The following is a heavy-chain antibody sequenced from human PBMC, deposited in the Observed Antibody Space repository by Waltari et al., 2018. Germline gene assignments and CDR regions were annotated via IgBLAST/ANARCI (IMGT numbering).Heavy chain of an antibody. D-gene: IGHD2-15*01. CDR2: IYSGGIT. V-gene: IGHV3-53*01. CDR1: GFNVNTHY. J-gene: IGHJ6*02. CDR3: ARAESGGMFDYYYGMDV. Sequence: ELQLVESGGGLIQPGGSLRRCCAASGFNVNTHYLSWVRQALGKGLEWISVIYSGGITYYADSVKGRFTISRDSYRNTLSLQMISLRAEDTAVYYCARAESGGMFDYYYGMDVWGQGTTVTVSS.